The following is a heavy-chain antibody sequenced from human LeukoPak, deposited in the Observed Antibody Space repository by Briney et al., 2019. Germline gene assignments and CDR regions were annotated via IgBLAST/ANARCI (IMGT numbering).Heavy chain of an antibody. CDR3: ARVQPHRIYYDDSDYPTRNDY. V-gene: IGHV1-18*01. CDR2: ISVYNGNT. CDR1: GGTFSSYA. D-gene: IGHD3-22*01. Sequence: GASVKVSCKASGGTFSSYAISWVRQAPRQGLEWMGWISVYNGNTNYVQKFQDRVTMTTDTSTSTAYMELRSLRSDDTAVYYCARVQPHRIYYDDSDYPTRNDYWGQGTLVTVSS. J-gene: IGHJ4*02.